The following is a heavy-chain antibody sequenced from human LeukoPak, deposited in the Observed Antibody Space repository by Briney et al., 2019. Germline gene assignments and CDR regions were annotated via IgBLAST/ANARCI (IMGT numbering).Heavy chain of an antibody. CDR3: ARDRDGYNGGDY. V-gene: IGHV1-18*01. CDR1: GYIFTNYG. Sequence: ASVKVSCKASGYIFTNYGISWVRQAPGQGLEWMGWISAFSGNTNDAQKFQGRVTMTTDTSTSTAYMELRSLRSDDTAVYYCARDRDGYNGGDYWGQGTLVTVSS. J-gene: IGHJ4*02. CDR2: ISAFSGNT. D-gene: IGHD5-24*01.